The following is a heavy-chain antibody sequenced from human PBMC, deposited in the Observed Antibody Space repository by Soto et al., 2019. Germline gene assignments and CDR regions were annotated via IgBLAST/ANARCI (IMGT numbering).Heavy chain of an antibody. CDR2: INPNSGGT. J-gene: IGHJ4*02. Sequence: ASVKVSCKASGYTFTGYYMHWGRQAPGQGLEWMGWINPNSGGTNYAQKFQGRVTMTRDTSISTAYMELSRLRSDDTDVYYCARDRDSSCWYPIGYWGPGTLVTVSS. CDR1: GYTFTGYY. D-gene: IGHD6-19*01. CDR3: ARDRDSSCWYPIGY. V-gene: IGHV1-2*02.